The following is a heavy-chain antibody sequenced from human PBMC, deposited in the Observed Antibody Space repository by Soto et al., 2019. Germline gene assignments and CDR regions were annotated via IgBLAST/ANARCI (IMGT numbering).Heavy chain of an antibody. CDR3: ARAITMVRGHYMDV. D-gene: IGHD3-10*01. CDR2: INAGNGNT. Sequence: QVQLVQSGAEVKKPGASVKVSCKASGYTFTSYAMHWVRQAPGQRLEWMGWINAGNGNTKYSQKFQGRVTITRDTSASTAYMELSSLRSEDTAVYYCARAITMVRGHYMDVWGKGTTVTVSS. V-gene: IGHV1-3*01. CDR1: GYTFTSYA. J-gene: IGHJ6*03.